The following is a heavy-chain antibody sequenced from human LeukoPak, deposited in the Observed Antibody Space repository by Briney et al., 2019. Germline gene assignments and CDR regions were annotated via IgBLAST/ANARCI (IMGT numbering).Heavy chain of an antibody. V-gene: IGHV3-48*01. Sequence: GGSLRLSCAASGFTFSSYSMNWVRQAPGKGLEWVSYISSSSSTIYYADSVKGRFTISRDNAKNSLYLQMNSLSAEDTAVYYCAKARSDYSFYDAFDLWGQGTVVTVSS. CDR3: AKARSDYSFYDAFDL. CDR2: ISSSSSTI. D-gene: IGHD2/OR15-2a*01. J-gene: IGHJ3*01. CDR1: GFTFSSYS.